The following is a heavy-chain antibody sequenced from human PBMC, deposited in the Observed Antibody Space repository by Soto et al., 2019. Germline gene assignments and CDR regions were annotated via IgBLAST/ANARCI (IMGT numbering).Heavy chain of an antibody. CDR2: ISSSSSYI. V-gene: IGHV3-21*01. J-gene: IGHJ3*02. D-gene: IGHD4-17*01. CDR1: GFTFSSYS. CDR3: ARIYGDYVLHDAFDI. Sequence: VQLVESGGGLVKPGGSLRLSCAASGFTFSSYSMNWVRQAPGKGLEWVSSISSSSSYIYYADSVKGRFTISRDNAKNSLYLKMNSLRAEDTAVYYCARIYGDYVLHDAFDIWGQGTMVTVSS.